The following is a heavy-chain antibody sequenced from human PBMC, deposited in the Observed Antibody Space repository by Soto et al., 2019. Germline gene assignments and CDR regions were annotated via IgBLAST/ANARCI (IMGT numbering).Heavy chain of an antibody. CDR3: ARSGIRYFDWLFPNDAFDI. Sequence: PGGSLRLSCAASGFTVSSNYMSWVRQAPGKGLEWVSVIYSGGSTYYADSVKGRFTISRDNSKNTLYLQMNSLRAEDTAVYYCARSGIRYFDWLFPNDAFDIWGQGTMVTVSS. CDR2: IYSGGST. V-gene: IGHV3-53*01. J-gene: IGHJ3*02. D-gene: IGHD3-9*01. CDR1: GFTVSSNY.